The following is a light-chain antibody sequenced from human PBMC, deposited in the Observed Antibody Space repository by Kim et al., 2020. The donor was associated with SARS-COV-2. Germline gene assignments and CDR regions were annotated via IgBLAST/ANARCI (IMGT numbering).Light chain of an antibody. CDR2: EKN. CDR3: NSRDSSGNRWV. Sequence: LGQTVRITCQGDSLRSYYANWFQQKPGQAPILVMFEKNNRPSGIPDRFSGSSSGNTASLIITGAQAEDEADYYCNSRDSSGNRWVFGGGTQLTVL. J-gene: IGLJ3*02. CDR1: SLRSYY. V-gene: IGLV3-19*01.